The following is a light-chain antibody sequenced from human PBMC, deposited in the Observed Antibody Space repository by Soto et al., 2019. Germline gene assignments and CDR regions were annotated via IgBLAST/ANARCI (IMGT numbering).Light chain of an antibody. CDR3: QQHGSSLWT. Sequence: EIVMTQSPATLSVSAGERATLSCRASQSVSSNLAWYQQKPGQAPRLLIYGASTRATGIPDRFSGSGSGTDFTLTISRLEPEDFAVYYCQQHGSSLWTFGQGTKVDIK. CDR2: GAS. V-gene: IGKV3-20*01. CDR1: QSVSSN. J-gene: IGKJ1*01.